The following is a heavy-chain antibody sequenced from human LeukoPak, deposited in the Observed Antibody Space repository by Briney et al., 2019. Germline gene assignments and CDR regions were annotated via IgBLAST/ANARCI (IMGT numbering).Heavy chain of an antibody. CDR2: VYPGDSDA. CDR1: GYSFTTYW. V-gene: IGHV5-51*01. CDR3: ARRYYEHMWGGYDP. J-gene: IGHJ5*02. D-gene: IGHD3-16*01. Sequence: GESLKISCKGSGYSFTTYWIAWVRQMPGQGLEWVGNVYPGDSDARYSPSFQGHVTISVDTSITTAYLQWSSLKTSDSGIYFCARRYYEHMWGGYDPWGQGTLVTVSS.